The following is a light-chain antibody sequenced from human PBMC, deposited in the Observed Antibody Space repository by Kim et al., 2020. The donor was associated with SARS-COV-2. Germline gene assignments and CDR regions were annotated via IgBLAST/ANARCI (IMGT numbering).Light chain of an antibody. CDR3: QQYSSYPWT. V-gene: IGKV1-8*01. Sequence: ASTGDRVTISCRASQGISSSLAWYQQKPGKAPRLLIYGASTLHSGVPSRFSGSGSGTDFTLTISCLQSEDFANYYCQQYSSYPWTFGQGTKVDIK. CDR1: QGISSS. CDR2: GAS. J-gene: IGKJ1*01.